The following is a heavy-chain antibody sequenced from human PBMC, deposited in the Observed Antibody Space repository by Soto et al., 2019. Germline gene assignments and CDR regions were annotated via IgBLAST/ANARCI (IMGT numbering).Heavy chain of an antibody. J-gene: IGHJ6*02. CDR2: ISYDGSNK. D-gene: IGHD4-17*01. V-gene: IGHV3-30-3*01. CDR3: ARALTPTTVVTFYYYGMDV. CDR1: GFTFSSYA. Sequence: GGSLRLSCTDSGFTFSSYAMHWVRQAPGKGLEWVAVISYDGSNKYYADSVKGRFTISRDNSKNTLYLQMNSLRAEDTAVYYCARALTPTTVVTFYYYGMDVWGQGTTVTVSS.